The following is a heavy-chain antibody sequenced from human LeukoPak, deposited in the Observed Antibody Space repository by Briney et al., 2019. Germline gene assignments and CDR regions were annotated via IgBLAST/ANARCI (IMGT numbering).Heavy chain of an antibody. CDR1: GGSISSYY. V-gene: IGHV4-59*01. Sequence: SETLSLTCTVSGGSISSYYWSWIRQPPGKGLEWIGYIYYSGSTNYNPSLKSRVTISVDTSKNQFSLKLSSVTAADTALYYCARPPYCLNGVGHSLLSCNSDPWGGGPLFT. CDR2: IYYSGST. J-gene: IGHJ5*02. D-gene: IGHD2-8*01. CDR3: ARPPYCLNGVGHSLLSCNSDP.